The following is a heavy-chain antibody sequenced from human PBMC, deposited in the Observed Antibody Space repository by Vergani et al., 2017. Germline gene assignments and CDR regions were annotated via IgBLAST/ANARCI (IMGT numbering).Heavy chain of an antibody. CDR1: GFIFSKNA. Sequence: DVQLLESGGGLVQPGGSLSLSCAASGFIFSKNAMTWVRQTPGKGLEWVSVISPSGSRTYYADSVKGRFTMSRDNSKNTLYLQMNSLRAEDTAVYYCARLSYDTTPYLQGGYDCWGQGTLVSVSS. V-gene: IGHV3-23*01. CDR2: ISPSGSRT. J-gene: IGHJ4*02. D-gene: IGHD3-22*01. CDR3: ARLSYDTTPYLQGGYDC.